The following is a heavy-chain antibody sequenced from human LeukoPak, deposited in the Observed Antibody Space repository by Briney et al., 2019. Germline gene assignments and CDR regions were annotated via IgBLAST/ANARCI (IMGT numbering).Heavy chain of an antibody. Sequence: GGSLRLSCAASGFIFSSYAMSWVRQAPGKGLEWASSVSGGGGSTYYADSVKGRFTISRDNSKSTLFLQMNSLRAEDTAVYYCAKDIFGGPKYYFDYWGQGTLVTVSS. D-gene: IGHD3-3*01. CDR3: AKDIFGGPKYYFDY. J-gene: IGHJ4*02. V-gene: IGHV3-23*01. CDR2: VSGGGGST. CDR1: GFIFSSYA.